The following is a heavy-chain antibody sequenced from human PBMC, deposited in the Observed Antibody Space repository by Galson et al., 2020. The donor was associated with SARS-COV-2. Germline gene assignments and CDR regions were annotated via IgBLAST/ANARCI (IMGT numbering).Heavy chain of an antibody. CDR3: ARTRILVAGTDDYYYGLDV. CDR1: GFPLSTSGMC. CDR2: IDWDDDK. V-gene: IGHV2-70*11. Sequence: ESGPTLVKPTQTLTLTCTFSGFPLSTSGMCVTWIRQPPGKALEWLARIDWDDDKYYSTSLKTRLTISKDTSKNQVVLTMTNMDPVDTGTYYCARTRILVAGTDDYYYGLDVWGQGTTVTVSS. D-gene: IGHD6-19*01. J-gene: IGHJ6*02.